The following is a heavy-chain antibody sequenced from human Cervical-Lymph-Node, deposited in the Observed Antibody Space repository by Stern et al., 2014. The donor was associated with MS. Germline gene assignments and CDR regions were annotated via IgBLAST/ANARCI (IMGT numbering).Heavy chain of an antibody. V-gene: IGHV3-30*04. CDR1: GFTFSRFA. D-gene: IGHD3-10*01. J-gene: IGHJ4*02. CDR3: ARDAGGYN. CDR2: ISYDGMNK. Sequence: VQLVESGGGVVQPGRSLRLSCAASGFTFSRFAIHWVRQAPGQGLEWVAVISYDGMNKYYADSVKGRFTISRDNSKNTLYLQMNSLRVEDTAVYYCARDAGGYNWGQGTLVTVSS.